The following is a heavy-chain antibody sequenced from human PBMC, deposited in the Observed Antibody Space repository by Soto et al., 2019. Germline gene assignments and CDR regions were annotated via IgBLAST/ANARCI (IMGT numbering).Heavy chain of an antibody. CDR2: IYFGGSDT. V-gene: IGHV5-51*01. Sequence: GESLKISCQASGYSFANFWIGWVRQMPGKGLEWMGFIYFGGSDTRYAPSFQDQGQVTISADKSINTAYLQWSSLKASDTAMFYCASATHGTSYFDYWGQGTLVTVSS. CDR1: GYSFANFW. CDR3: ASATHGTSYFDY. D-gene: IGHD1-7*01. J-gene: IGHJ4*01.